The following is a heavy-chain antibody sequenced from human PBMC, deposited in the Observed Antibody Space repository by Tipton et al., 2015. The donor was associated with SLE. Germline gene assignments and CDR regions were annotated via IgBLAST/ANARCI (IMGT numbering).Heavy chain of an antibody. J-gene: IGHJ3*02. D-gene: IGHD6-19*01. V-gene: IGHV3-23*01. CDR3: AKDRGQWLTHDAFDI. CDR1: GFTFSSYA. CDR2: ISGSGGST. Sequence: SLRLSCAASGFTFSSYAMSWVRQAPGKGLEWVSAISGSGGSTYYADSVKGRFTISRDNSKSTLYLQMNSLRAEDTAVYYCAKDRGQWLTHDAFDIWGQGTMVTVSS.